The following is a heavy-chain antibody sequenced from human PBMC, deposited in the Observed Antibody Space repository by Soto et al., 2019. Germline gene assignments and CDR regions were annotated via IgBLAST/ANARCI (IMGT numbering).Heavy chain of an antibody. V-gene: IGHV3-30*18. CDR1: GFTFSSYG. CDR3: AKGTYYYDSSGYFGFDY. CDR2: ISYDGSNK. J-gene: IGHJ4*02. Sequence: QVQLVESGGGVVQPGRSLRLSCAASGFTFSSYGMHWVRQAPGKGLEWVAVISYDGSNKYYADSVKGRFTISRDNSKNTLYLQMNCRRAEDTAVYYWAKGTYYYDSSGYFGFDYWGQGTLVTVSS. D-gene: IGHD3-22*01.